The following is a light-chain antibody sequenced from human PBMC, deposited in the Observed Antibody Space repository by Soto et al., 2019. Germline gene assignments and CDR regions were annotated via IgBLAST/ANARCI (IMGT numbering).Light chain of an antibody. CDR1: QSVSSN. CDR3: QQYGSSGT. J-gene: IGKJ1*01. V-gene: IGKV3-20*01. CDR2: GAS. Sequence: EILMTQSPVTLSVSPGERATLSCRASQSVSSNLAWYQQKPGQAPRLLIYGASIRATGIPDRFSGSGSGTDFTLTISRLEPEDFAVYYCQQYGSSGTFGQGTKV.